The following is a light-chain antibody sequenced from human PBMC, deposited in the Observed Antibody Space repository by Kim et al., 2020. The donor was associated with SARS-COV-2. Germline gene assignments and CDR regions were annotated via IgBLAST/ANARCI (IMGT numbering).Light chain of an antibody. CDR3: QQRSNWPPRYT. J-gene: IGKJ2*01. CDR1: QSVSSY. CDR2: DAS. Sequence: SPGAIATLSCRASQSVSSYLAWYQQKPGQAPRLLIYDASNRATGIPARFSGSGSGTDFTLTISSLEPEDFAVYYCQQRSNWPPRYTFGQGTKLEI. V-gene: IGKV3-11*01.